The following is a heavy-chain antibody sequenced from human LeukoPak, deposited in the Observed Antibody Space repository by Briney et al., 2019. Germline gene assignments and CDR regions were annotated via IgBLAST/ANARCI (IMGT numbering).Heavy chain of an antibody. CDR2: MNPNSGNT. V-gene: IGHV1-8*03. Sequence: GPVKGSCQASGYTFTSYDINRVGQATGQRVGWMGWMNPNSGNTGYAQKFQGRVTITRNTSISTAYMELSSLRSEDTAVYYCARGVAGTVDYWGQGTLVTVSS. D-gene: IGHD3/OR15-3a*01. CDR3: ARGVAGTVDY. J-gene: IGHJ4*02. CDR1: GYTFTSYD.